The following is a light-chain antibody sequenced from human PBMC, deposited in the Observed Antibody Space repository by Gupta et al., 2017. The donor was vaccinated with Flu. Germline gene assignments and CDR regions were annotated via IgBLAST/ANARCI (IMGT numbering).Light chain of an antibody. CDR2: DAS. Sequence: EIVLTQSPATLSLSPEERATLSCSARQSVSGYLDWYEKKPGHAPTRLIFDASNRAKGITAILSGSGGGTDVTLTIISREPEDCEIYYSQHRNYEHPLLTFGRGTKVDIK. V-gene: IGKV3-11*01. CDR3: QHRNYEHPLLT. J-gene: IGKJ4*01. CDR1: QSVSGY.